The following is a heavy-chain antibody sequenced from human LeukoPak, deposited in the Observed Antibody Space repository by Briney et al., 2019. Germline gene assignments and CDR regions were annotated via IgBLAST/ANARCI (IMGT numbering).Heavy chain of an antibody. CDR2: IYYSGST. Sequence: PSETLSLTCTVSGGSISSYYWSWIRQPPGKGLEWIGYIYYSGSTNYNPSLKSRVTISVDTSKNQFSLKLSSVTAADTAVYYCARADCSGGSCYSGGWFDPWGQGTLVTVSS. J-gene: IGHJ5*02. D-gene: IGHD2-15*01. CDR1: GGSISSYY. V-gene: IGHV4-59*12. CDR3: ARADCSGGSCYSGGWFDP.